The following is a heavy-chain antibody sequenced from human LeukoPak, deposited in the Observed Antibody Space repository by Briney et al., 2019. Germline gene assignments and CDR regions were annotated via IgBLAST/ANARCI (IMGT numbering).Heavy chain of an antibody. V-gene: IGHV4-34*01. D-gene: IGHD6-19*01. J-gene: IGHJ4*02. CDR2: INHSGST. CDR3: ARVAPRIAVAGKVDY. Sequence: NSSETLSLTCAVYGGSFSGYYWSWIRQPPGKGREGIGEINHSGSTNYNPSLKSRVTISVDTSKNQFSLKLSSVTAADTAVYYCARVAPRIAVAGKVDYWGQGTLVTVSS. CDR1: GGSFSGYY.